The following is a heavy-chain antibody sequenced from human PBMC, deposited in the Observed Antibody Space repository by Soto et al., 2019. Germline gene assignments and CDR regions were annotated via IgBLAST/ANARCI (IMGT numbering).Heavy chain of an antibody. Sequence: EVQLLESGGGLVQPGGSLRLSCAASGFTFSSYAMSWVRQAPGKGLEWVSAISGSGGSTYYADSVKGRFTISRDNSRNPLYLQMNSLRAEDTAVYYCAKDREPDSSSWYIPTDYWGQGTLVTVSS. CDR1: GFTFSSYA. CDR3: AKDREPDSSSWYIPTDY. D-gene: IGHD6-13*01. V-gene: IGHV3-23*01. J-gene: IGHJ4*02. CDR2: ISGSGGST.